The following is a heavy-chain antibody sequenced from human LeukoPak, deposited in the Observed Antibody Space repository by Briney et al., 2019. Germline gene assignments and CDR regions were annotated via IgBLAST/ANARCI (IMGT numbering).Heavy chain of an antibody. CDR1: GGSISSYY. CDR2: IYYSGST. D-gene: IGHD3-10*01. J-gene: IGHJ5*02. Sequence: SETLSLTCTVSGGSISSYYWSWIRQPPGKGLEWIGYIYYSGSTNYNPSLKSRVTISVDTSKNQFSLKLSSVTAADTAVYYCARRLLWFGEAGWFDPWGQGTLVTVSS. V-gene: IGHV4-59*01. CDR3: ARRLLWFGEAGWFDP.